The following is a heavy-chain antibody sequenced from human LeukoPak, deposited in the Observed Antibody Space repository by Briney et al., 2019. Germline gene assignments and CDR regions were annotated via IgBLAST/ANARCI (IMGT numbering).Heavy chain of an antibody. CDR3: ARIYYFGDNNWRYFDN. V-gene: IGHV3-7*01. J-gene: IGHJ4*02. Sequence: GGSLRLSCAASGFTFSSYDMNWVRQAPGKGLEWVANIDPDGSEKQYGDSVKGRFTTSRDNAKNSLYLQMNSLRAEDTAIYYCARIYYFGDNNWRYFDNWGQGTLVTVSS. CDR1: GFTFSSYD. CDR2: IDPDGSEK. D-gene: IGHD3-10*01.